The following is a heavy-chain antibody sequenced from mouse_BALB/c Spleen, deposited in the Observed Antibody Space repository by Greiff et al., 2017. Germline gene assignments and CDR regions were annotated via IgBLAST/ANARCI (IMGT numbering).Heavy chain of an antibody. Sequence: DVKLVESGGGLVKPGGSLKLSCAASGFTFSSYAMSWVRQSPEKRLEWVAEISSGGSYTYYPDTVTGRFTISRDNAKNTLYLEMSSLRSEDTAMYYCAREGTRQGFAYWGQGTLVTVSA. CDR1: GFTFSSYA. J-gene: IGHJ3*01. V-gene: IGHV5-9-4*01. D-gene: IGHD3-3*01. CDR3: AREGTRQGFAY. CDR2: ISSGGSYT.